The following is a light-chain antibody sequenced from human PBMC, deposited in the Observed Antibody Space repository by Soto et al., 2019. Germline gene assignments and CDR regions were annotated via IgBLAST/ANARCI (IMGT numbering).Light chain of an antibody. CDR2: DVS. Sequence: QSGLTQPPSVSGSPGQSVTISCTGTSSDVGSYNRVSWYQQPPGTAPKVMIYDVSNRPSGVPDRFSGSKSGNTASLTISGLQAEDESDYYCSSYTSSSTYVFGTGTKLTVL. V-gene: IGLV2-18*02. J-gene: IGLJ1*01. CDR3: SSYTSSSTYV. CDR1: SSDVGSYNR.